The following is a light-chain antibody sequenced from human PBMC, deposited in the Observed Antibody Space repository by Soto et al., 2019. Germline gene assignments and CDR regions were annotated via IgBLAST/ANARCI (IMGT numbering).Light chain of an antibody. J-gene: IGKJ5*01. CDR1: QSVSSN. V-gene: IGKV3-15*01. Sequence: IVFTQSPAPLSVSPGARPPPPCLASQSVSSNLPWYQQKPRQAPRLLIYCASTRATGIPARFSGSRSCTEFTPPISSLQSEDFAVYYCQQYNDWPPITFGQGTRVEIK. CDR2: CAS. CDR3: QQYNDWPPIT.